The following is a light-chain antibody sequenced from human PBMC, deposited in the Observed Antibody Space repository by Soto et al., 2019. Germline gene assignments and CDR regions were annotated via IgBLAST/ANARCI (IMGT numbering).Light chain of an antibody. CDR1: SSDVGSYNL. V-gene: IGLV2-23*02. Sequence: QSALTQPASMSGSPGQSITISCTGTSSDVGSYNLVSWYQQHPGKAPKLMIYEVSKRPSGVSNRFSGSKSANTASLTISGLQADDEADYYCCSYGGRSTYVFGTGTKLTVL. CDR3: CSYGGRSTYV. CDR2: EVS. J-gene: IGLJ1*01.